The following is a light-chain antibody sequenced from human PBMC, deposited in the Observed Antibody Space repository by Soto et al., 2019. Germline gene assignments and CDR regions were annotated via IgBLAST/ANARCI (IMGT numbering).Light chain of an antibody. Sequence: DIQMTQSPSSLSASVGDRVSIACRASQSIGTFLHWYQQKPGKAPKLLVYAASTLQNGVPSRFSGRGSRSDFTVTIFSLPTEDFGISFYQQTYISASTCGKGSQLEI. CDR2: AAS. CDR3: QQTYISAST. CDR1: QSIGTF. V-gene: IGKV1-39*01. J-gene: IGKJ2*02.